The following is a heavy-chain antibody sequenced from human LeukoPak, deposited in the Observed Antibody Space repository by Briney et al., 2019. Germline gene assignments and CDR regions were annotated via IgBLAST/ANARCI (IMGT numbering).Heavy chain of an antibody. V-gene: IGHV3-30*02. CDR2: IWYDGSYK. CDR1: GFTFSNYG. D-gene: IGHD1-26*01. Sequence: GGSLRLSCAASGFTFSNYGMHWVRQAPGKGLDWVAVIWYDGSYKYYADSVKGRFTISRDNSKNTLYLQMNSLRAEDTAVYYCAKDMIVGALDYWGQGTLVTVSS. J-gene: IGHJ4*02. CDR3: AKDMIVGALDY.